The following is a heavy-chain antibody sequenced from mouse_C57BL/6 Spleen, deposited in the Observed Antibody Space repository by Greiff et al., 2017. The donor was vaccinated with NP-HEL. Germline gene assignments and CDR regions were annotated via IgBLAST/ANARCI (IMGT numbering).Heavy chain of an antibody. Sequence: VQLKESGPGLVKPSQTVFLTCTVTGISITTGNYRWSWIRQFPGNKLEWIGYIYYSGTITYNPSLTSRTTITRDTPKNQFFLDMNSLTAEDTATYYCARENYGYDGDYFDYGGQGTTLTVSS. D-gene: IGHD2-2*01. J-gene: IGHJ2*01. CDR1: GISITTGNYR. V-gene: IGHV3-5*01. CDR2: IYYSGTI. CDR3: ARENYGYDGDYFDY.